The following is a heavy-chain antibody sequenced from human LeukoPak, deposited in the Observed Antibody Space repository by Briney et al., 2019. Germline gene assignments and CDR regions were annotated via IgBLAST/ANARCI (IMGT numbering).Heavy chain of an antibody. CDR3: ASQVSLRYFHWLPDY. Sequence: SETLSLTCAVHGGSFSGYYWSWIRQPPGKGLEWIGEINHSGSTNYNPSLKSRVTISVDTSKNQYSLKLSSVTAADTAVYYCASQVSLRYFHWLPDYWGQGTLVTVSS. CDR1: GGSFSGYY. J-gene: IGHJ4*02. D-gene: IGHD3-9*01. CDR2: INHSGST. V-gene: IGHV4-34*01.